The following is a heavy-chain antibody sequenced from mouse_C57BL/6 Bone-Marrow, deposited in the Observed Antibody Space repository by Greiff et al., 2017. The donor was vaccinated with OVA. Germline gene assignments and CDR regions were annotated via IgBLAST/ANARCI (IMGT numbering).Heavy chain of an antibody. CDR2: IRNKATGYTT. D-gene: IGHD1-1*01. CDR3: ARFPFYYYGSSFLDY. J-gene: IGHJ4*01. Sequence: EVTLVESGGGLVQPGGSLSLSCAASGFTFPDYYMSWVRQPPGKALEWLGFIRNKATGYTTEYSASVKGRFTISRENSQSILYLQMKALRAEDSATYYCARFPFYYYGSSFLDYWGQGTSVTVSS. CDR1: GFTFPDYY. V-gene: IGHV7-3*01.